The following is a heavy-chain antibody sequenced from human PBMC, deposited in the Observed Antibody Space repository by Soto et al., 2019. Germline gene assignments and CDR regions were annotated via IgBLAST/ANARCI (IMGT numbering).Heavy chain of an antibody. V-gene: IGHV3-15*01. CDR2: IKSETDGGTT. D-gene: IGHD3-3*01. CDR1: GFTFRNAW. Sequence: GGSLRLSCAASGFTFRNAWMTWVRQAPGKGLEWVGRIKSETDGGTTDYAAPVKGRFTISRDDSKTTLYLQMNSLKTEDTAVYYCTTDGAYYDFWSGYYPDYYGLDVWGQGTTVTVSS. CDR3: TTDGAYYDFWSGYYPDYYGLDV. J-gene: IGHJ6*02.